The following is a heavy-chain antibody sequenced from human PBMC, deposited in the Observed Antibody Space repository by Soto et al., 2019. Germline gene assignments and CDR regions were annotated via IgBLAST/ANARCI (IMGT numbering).Heavy chain of an antibody. D-gene: IGHD3-3*01. V-gene: IGHV4-39*01. CDR2: IYSSGST. J-gene: IGHJ6*02. CDR3: GRHKQGSGYYAGINYGMDV. Sequence: PSETLSLACNVSGDSISSDKYYWGWIRQPGKGLEWIGSIYSSGSTYFNPSLESRVTISVDTSKNRFSLKVHSVTATDTGVYYCGRHKQGSGYYAGINYGMDVWGQGITVPV. CDR1: GDSISSDKYY.